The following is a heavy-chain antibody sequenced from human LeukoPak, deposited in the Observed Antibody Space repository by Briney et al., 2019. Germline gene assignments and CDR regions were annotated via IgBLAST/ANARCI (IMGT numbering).Heavy chain of an antibody. V-gene: IGHV1-2*02. CDR2: INPKSGGT. D-gene: IGHD3-22*01. CDR3: ARCDYDSGAYSYDN. CDR1: GYTFTGYY. Sequence: ASVKVSCKTSGYTFTGYYMHWVRQAPGQGLEWMGWINPKSGGTNYAQKFLGRVPMTRDTSISAAHMELSRLRSDDTAVYYCARCDYDSGAYSYDNWGQGTLVTDSS. J-gene: IGHJ4*02.